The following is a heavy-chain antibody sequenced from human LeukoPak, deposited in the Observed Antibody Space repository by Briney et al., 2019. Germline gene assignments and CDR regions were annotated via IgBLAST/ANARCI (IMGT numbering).Heavy chain of an antibody. Sequence: SETLSLTCTVSGGSISNYYWSWIRQPPGKGLEWIGYLYNSGRTNYNPSLKSRVTISVDMSTNQFSLKLSSVTAADTAVYYCARGEGYSSSWSLDYWGQGTLVTVSS. J-gene: IGHJ4*02. CDR1: GGSISNYY. D-gene: IGHD6-13*01. V-gene: IGHV4-59*08. CDR3: ARGEGYSSSWSLDY. CDR2: LYNSGRT.